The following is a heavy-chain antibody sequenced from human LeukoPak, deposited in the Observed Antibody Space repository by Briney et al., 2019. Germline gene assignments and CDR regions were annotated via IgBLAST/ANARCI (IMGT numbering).Heavy chain of an antibody. Sequence: TSETLSLTCTVSGGSISSSSYYWGWIRQPPGKGLEWIGSIYYSGSTYYNPSLKSRVTISVDTSKNQFSLKLSSVTAADTAVYYCARDINAYGGYDFWSGYYSLQFDYWGQGTLVTVSS. CDR3: ARDINAYGGYDFWSGYYSLQFDY. V-gene: IGHV4-39*07. D-gene: IGHD3-3*01. J-gene: IGHJ4*02. CDR1: GGSISSSSYY. CDR2: IYYSGST.